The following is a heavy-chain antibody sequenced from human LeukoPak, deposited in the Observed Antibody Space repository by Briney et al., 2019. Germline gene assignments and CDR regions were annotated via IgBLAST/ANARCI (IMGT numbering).Heavy chain of an antibody. CDR1: GGTFSSYA. Sequence: SVKVSCKASGGTFSSYAISWVRQAPGQGLEWMGGIIPIFGTANYAQKFQGRVTITADKSTSTAYMELSSLRSEDTAFYYCARAYSSSWYWNWFDPWGQGTLVTVSS. CDR3: ARAYSSSWYWNWFDP. D-gene: IGHD6-13*01. J-gene: IGHJ5*02. V-gene: IGHV1-69*06. CDR2: IIPIFGTA.